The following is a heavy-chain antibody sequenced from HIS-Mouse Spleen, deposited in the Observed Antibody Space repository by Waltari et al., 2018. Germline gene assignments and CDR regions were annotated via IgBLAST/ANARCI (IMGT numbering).Heavy chain of an antibody. CDR1: GGSISRGGYY. CDR3: ARSPYYDFWSGYSDNWFDP. J-gene: IGHJ5*02. V-gene: IGHV4-31*03. D-gene: IGHD3-3*01. CDR2: IYYTGST. Sequence: QVQLQESGPGLVKPSQTLSLTCTVSGGSISRGGYYWSWYRQHQGTGLEWIWYIYYTGSTYYNPSLKSRVTISVDTSKNQFSLKLSSVTAADTAVYYCARSPYYDFWSGYSDNWFDPWGQGTLVTVSS.